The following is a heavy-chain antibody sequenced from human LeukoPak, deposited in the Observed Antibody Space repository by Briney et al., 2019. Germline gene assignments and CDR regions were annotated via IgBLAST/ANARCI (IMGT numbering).Heavy chain of an antibody. CDR1: GFTFSSYT. CDR3: ARGGDVVGALFES. V-gene: IGHV3-48*01. J-gene: IGHJ4*02. D-gene: IGHD2-15*01. CDR2: IGTSSTTI. Sequence: GGSLRLSCAASGFTFSSYTMNWVRQPPGKGLEWVSNIGTSSTTIYYADSVKGRFTISRDNAKNTVYLQMNSLRAEDTAVYYCARGGDVVGALFESWAKGTLVTV.